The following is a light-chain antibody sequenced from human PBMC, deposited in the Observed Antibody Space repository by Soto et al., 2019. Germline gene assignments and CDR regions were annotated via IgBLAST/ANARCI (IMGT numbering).Light chain of an antibody. CDR2: DVS. CDR1: QSLTNNF. V-gene: IGKV3D-20*01. Sequence: EIVLTQSPATLSLSPGERVTLSCGASQSLTNNFLAWYQQRPGLAPKLLIFDVSTRATGIPDRFSGSGSGTDFTLTISRLEPEDFAVYCCQRFDNSPTFGGGTKVEFK. J-gene: IGKJ4*01. CDR3: QRFDNSPT.